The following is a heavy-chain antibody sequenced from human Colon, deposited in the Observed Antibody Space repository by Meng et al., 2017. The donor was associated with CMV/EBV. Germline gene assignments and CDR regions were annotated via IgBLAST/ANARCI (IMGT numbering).Heavy chain of an antibody. D-gene: IGHD2-2*01. Sequence: GESLKISCAASGFTLSTYGMHWVRQAPGKGPEWVAFITYDGSAEKYVDSVKGRFTLSRDTSKNTLYLQMNSLRSEDSGVYYCAKDGGGPARSFEYWGQGTLVTVSS. CDR2: ITYDGSAE. CDR3: AKDGGGPARSFEY. CDR1: GFTLSTYG. J-gene: IGHJ4*02. V-gene: IGHV3-30*02.